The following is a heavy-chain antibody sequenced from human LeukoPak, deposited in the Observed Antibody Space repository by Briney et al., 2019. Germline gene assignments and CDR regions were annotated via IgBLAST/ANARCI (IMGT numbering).Heavy chain of an antibody. J-gene: IGHJ3*02. D-gene: IGHD1-7*01. Sequence: GGSLRLSCAASGFTFSGYWMHWVRQAPGKGLVWVSRIKSDGSATFYADSVKGRFTISRDNAKSTLYLQMNSLRAEDTAVYYCARDDRIDWNYGSDAFDIWGQGTMVTVSS. CDR3: ARDDRIDWNYGSDAFDI. CDR1: GFTFSGYW. V-gene: IGHV3-74*01. CDR2: IKSDGSAT.